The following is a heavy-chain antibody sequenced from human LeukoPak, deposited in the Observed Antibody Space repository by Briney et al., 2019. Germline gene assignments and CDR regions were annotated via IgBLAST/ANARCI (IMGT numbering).Heavy chain of an antibody. CDR3: ARDGGGDITMVYYFDY. D-gene: IGHD3-10*01. V-gene: IGHV3-30-3*01. J-gene: IGHJ4*02. CDR1: GFTFSSYA. CDR2: ISYDGSNK. Sequence: GGSLRLYCAASGFTFSSYAMHWVRQAPGKGLEWVAVISYDGSNKYYADSVKGRFTISRDNSKNTLYLQMNSLRAEDTAVYYCARDGGGDITMVYYFDYWGQGTLVTVSS.